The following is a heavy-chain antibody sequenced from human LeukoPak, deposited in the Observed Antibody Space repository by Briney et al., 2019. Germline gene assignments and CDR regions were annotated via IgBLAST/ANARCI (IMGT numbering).Heavy chain of an antibody. Sequence: SETLSLTCTVSGGSISSYYWSWIRQPPGKGLEWIGYIYYSGSTNYNPSLKSRVTISVDTPKNQFSLKLSSVTAADTAVYYCARGYYYDSSGYVFDYWGQGTLVTVSS. CDR3: ARGYYYDSSGYVFDY. CDR2: IYYSGST. J-gene: IGHJ4*02. V-gene: IGHV4-59*01. CDR1: GGSISSYY. D-gene: IGHD3-22*01.